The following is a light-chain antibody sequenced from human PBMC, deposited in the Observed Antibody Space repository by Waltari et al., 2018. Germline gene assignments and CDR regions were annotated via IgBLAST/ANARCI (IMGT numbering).Light chain of an antibody. CDR3: QQYGSFPAT. J-gene: IGKJ1*01. Sequence: DIQVIQSPSTLSASVGDTVTISCRASQNINIWMTWYQQKPGRAPKVVIYKASSLESGVPSRFSGSGSGTDFTLTISSLQPDDFAIYFCQQYGSFPATFGQGTRVDMK. CDR1: QNINIW. CDR2: KAS. V-gene: IGKV1-5*03.